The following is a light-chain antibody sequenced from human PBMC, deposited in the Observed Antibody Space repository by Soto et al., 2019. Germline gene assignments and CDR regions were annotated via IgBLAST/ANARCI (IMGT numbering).Light chain of an antibody. CDR2: GAS. J-gene: IGKJ1*01. V-gene: IGKV1-5*01. CDR1: QSISSW. Sequence: DIQMTQSPSTLSASVGDRVTITCRASQSISSWLAWYQQKPGKAPKLLINGASNLQSGVPSRFSGRGSGTEFALTISSLQPDDFATYYCQQFNSYSTWTFGLGTRVEIK. CDR3: QQFNSYSTWT.